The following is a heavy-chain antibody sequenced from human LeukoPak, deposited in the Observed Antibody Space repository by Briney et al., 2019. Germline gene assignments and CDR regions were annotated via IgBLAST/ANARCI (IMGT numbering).Heavy chain of an antibody. CDR2: IRTDGSDK. D-gene: IGHD6-6*01. CDR3: AKGDSRSSGGGF. CDR1: GFTFSNYG. V-gene: IGHV3-30*02. Sequence: GSLRLSCATSGFTFSNYGMHWVRQAPGKGPEWVAFIRTDGSDKYYADSVKGRFTISRDNSKSTLYLQMNSLRDEDTAVYYCAKGDSRSSGGGFWGQGTLVTVSS. J-gene: IGHJ4*02.